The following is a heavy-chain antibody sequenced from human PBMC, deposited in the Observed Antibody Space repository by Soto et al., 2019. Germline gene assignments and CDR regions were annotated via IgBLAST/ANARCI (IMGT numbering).Heavy chain of an antibody. J-gene: IGHJ4*02. CDR2: INHSGST. CDR3: ARVAYYDFWSGYYG. Sequence: QVQLQQWGAGLLKPSETLSLTCAVYGGSFSGYYWCWIRQPPGKGLEWIGEINHSGSTNYNPSLKSRVTISVDTSKNQLSLKLSSVTAADTAVYYCARVAYYDFWSGYYGWGQGTLVTVSS. V-gene: IGHV4-34*01. D-gene: IGHD3-3*01. CDR1: GGSFSGYY.